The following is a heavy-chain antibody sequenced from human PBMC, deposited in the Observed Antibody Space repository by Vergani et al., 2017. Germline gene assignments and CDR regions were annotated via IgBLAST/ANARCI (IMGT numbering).Heavy chain of an antibody. V-gene: IGHV1-69*01. CDR3: ASTVEIVATHYFDY. J-gene: IGHJ4*02. CDR2: IIPIFGTA. Sequence: QVQLVQSGAEVKKPGSSVKVSCKASGGTFSSYAISWVRQAPGQGIEWMGGIIPIFGTANYAQKVQGRVTITADESTSTAYMGLSSLRSEETAEYYCASTVEIVATHYFDYWGQGTLVTVSS. D-gene: IGHD5-12*01. CDR1: GGTFSSYA.